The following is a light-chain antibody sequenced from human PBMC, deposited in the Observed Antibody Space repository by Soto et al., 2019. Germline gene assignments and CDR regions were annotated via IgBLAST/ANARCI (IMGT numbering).Light chain of an antibody. CDR2: KES. V-gene: IGKV1-5*03. Sequence: DIQMTRSPSTMSASVGDRVTITCRASQTISSWLAWYQQKTGKAPKLMIYKESTLKSGVPSRFSGSGSGTEFTLTISRLQPDDFATYYCQXYNSYSEACGQGTKVDIK. J-gene: IGKJ1*01. CDR3: QXYNSYSEA. CDR1: QTISSW.